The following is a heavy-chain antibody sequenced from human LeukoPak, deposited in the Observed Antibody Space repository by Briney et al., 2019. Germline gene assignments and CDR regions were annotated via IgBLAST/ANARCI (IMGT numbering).Heavy chain of an antibody. Sequence: SETLSLTCTVSGGSIDSYYWSWIRQPPGKGLEWIGYIYYTGSTEYHPSLKSRVTISVDTSKNQFSLKLSSVTAADTAVYYCAREPSMVRGVMAWFDPWGQGTLVTVSS. V-gene: IGHV4-59*12. D-gene: IGHD3-10*01. CDR1: GGSIDSYY. J-gene: IGHJ5*02. CDR2: IYYTGST. CDR3: AREPSMVRGVMAWFDP.